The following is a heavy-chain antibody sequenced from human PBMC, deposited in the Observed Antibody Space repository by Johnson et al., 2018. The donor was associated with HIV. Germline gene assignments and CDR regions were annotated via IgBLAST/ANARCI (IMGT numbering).Heavy chain of an antibody. J-gene: IGHJ3*01. Sequence: VQLVESGGGLVQPGGSLRLSCAASGFTFSSYAMSWVRQAPGKGLEWVSAISGSGGSTGYADSVKGRFIISRDNRKNTLYLQMNSLSAEDTAMYFCAKHISYDILTGYYDWDAFDVWGQGTMVTVSS. CDR2: ISGSGGST. D-gene: IGHD3-9*01. V-gene: IGHV3-23*04. CDR1: GFTFSSYA. CDR3: AKHISYDILTGYYDWDAFDV.